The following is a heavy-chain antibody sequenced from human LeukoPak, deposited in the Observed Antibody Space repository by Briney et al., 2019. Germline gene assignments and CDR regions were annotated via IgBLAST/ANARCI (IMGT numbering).Heavy chain of an antibody. V-gene: IGHV3-48*03. CDR2: ISSSGSTI. J-gene: IGHJ4*02. Sequence: GGSLRLSCAASGFTFSSYDMNWVRQAPGNGLEWVSYISSSGSTIYYADSVKGRFTISRDNAKNSLYLQMNSLRAEDTAVYYCARAYGGEPNDYWGQGTLVTVSS. D-gene: IGHD1-14*01. CDR3: ARAYGGEPNDY. CDR1: GFTFSSYD.